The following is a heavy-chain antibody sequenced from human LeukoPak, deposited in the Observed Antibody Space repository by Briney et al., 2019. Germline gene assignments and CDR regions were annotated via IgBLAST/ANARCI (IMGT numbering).Heavy chain of an antibody. D-gene: IGHD2-2*01. V-gene: IGHV3-11*01. CDR1: GFTFSDYY. CDR3: ARYCSSPSCSNFDY. Sequence: PGGSLRLSCAASGFTFSDYYMSWIRQAPGKGLEWVSYISSSGSTIYYADSVKGRFTISRDNAKNSLYLQMNSLRAEDTAVYYCARYCSSPSCSNFDYWGQGTLVTVSS. CDR2: ISSSGSTI. J-gene: IGHJ4*02.